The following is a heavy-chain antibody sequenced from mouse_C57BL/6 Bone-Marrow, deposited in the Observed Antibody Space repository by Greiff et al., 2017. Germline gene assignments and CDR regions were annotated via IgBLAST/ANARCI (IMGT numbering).Heavy chain of an antibody. J-gene: IGHJ3*01. Sequence: QVQLQQPGAELVMPGASVKLSCKASGYTFTSYWMHWVKQRPGQGLEWIGEIDPSDSYTNYNQKFKGKSTLTVDKSSSTAYMQLSSLTSEDSAVYYCARLTGREFAYWGQGTLVTVSA. V-gene: IGHV1-69*01. D-gene: IGHD4-1*01. CDR3: ARLTGREFAY. CDR1: GYTFTSYW. CDR2: IDPSDSYT.